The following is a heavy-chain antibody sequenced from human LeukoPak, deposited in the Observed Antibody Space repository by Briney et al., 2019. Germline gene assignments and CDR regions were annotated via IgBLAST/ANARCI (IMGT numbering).Heavy chain of an antibody. V-gene: IGHV4-38-2*02. Sequence: PSETLSLTCTVSGYSISSGYYWAWIRPPPGKGGEGIANIFYTGNTYYNPSLKRRVTISVDTSKNQFSLKLSSVTAADTAVYYRARVERDSSGYYYYYMDVWGKGTTVTISS. CDR1: GYSISSGYY. D-gene: IGHD3-22*01. CDR2: IFYTGNT. J-gene: IGHJ6*03. CDR3: ARVERDSSGYYYYYMDV.